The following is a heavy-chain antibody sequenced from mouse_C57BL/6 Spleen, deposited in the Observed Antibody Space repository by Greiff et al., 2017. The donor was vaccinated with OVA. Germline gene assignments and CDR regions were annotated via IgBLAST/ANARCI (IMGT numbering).Heavy chain of an antibody. D-gene: IGHD4-1*01. CDR2: INPNNGGT. J-gene: IGHJ2*01. CDR3: ASRGNWVDY. V-gene: IGHV1-22*01. CDR1: GYTFTDYN. Sequence: EVQLQQSGPELVKPGASVKMSCKASGYTFTDYNIHWVKQSHGKSLEWIGYINPNNGGTIYNQKFKGKATLTVNKSSSTAYMELRSLTSEASAVYFCASRGNWVDYWGQGTTLTVSS.